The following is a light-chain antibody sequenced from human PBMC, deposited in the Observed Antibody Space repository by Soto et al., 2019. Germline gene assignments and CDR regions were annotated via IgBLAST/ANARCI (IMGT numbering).Light chain of an antibody. CDR1: QGIRND. CDR2: AAS. Sequence: AIQMTQSPSSLSASVGDRVTIACRASQGIRNDLGWYQQKPGKAPKLLIYAASSLQSGVPSRFSGSGSGTDFTLTISSLQPVDFATYYCLQDYNYPPTFGQGTKVEIK. J-gene: IGKJ1*01. CDR3: LQDYNYPPT. V-gene: IGKV1-6*01.